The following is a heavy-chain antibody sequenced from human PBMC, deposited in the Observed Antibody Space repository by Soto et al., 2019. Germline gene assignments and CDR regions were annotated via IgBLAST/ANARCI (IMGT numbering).Heavy chain of an antibody. D-gene: IGHD2-15*01. CDR2: IYYDGST. V-gene: IGHV4-39*01. J-gene: IGHJ4*02. CDR1: GGSINSNNYY. Sequence: SETLSLTCTVSGGSINSNNYYWAWIRQPPGKGLAWIASIYYDGSTYYNPSLKSRVTISIDTSKNQFSLRLRSVTAADTAIYYCAKVVVAATRHTDFDSWGQGTLVTVSS. CDR3: AKVVVAATRHTDFDS.